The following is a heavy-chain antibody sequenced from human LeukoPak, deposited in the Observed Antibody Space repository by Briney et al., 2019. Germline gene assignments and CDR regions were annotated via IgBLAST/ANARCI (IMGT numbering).Heavy chain of an antibody. V-gene: IGHV3-11*01. Sequence: KPGGSLRLSCAATGFRFSDYYMSWIRQAPGKGLEWVAYISSTGNSIFYADSVKGRFTISRDHAKNSLSLQLNSLRAEDTAVYYCAKGGIRYGHWFDHWGQGTLVTVSS. D-gene: IGHD3-10*01. J-gene: IGHJ5*02. CDR2: ISSTGNSI. CDR3: AKGGIRYGHWFDH. CDR1: GFRFSDYY.